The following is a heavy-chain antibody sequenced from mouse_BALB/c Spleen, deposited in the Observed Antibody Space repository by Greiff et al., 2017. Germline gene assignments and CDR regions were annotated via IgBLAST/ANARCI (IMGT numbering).Heavy chain of an antibody. CDR3: ARKRIYYGSSYVYFDY. CDR2: ISYDGSN. V-gene: IGHV3-6*02. J-gene: IGHJ2*01. D-gene: IGHD1-1*01. Sequence: EVQLQQSGPGLVKPSQSLSLTCSVTGYSITSGYYWNWIRQFPGNKLEWMGYISYDGSNNYNPSLKNRISITRDTSKNQFFLKLNSVTTEDTATYYCARKRIYYGSSYVYFDYWGQGTTLTVSS. CDR1: GYSITSGYY.